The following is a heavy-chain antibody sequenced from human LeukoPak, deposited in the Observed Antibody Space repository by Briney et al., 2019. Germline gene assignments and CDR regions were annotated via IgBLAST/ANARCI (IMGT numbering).Heavy chain of an antibody. J-gene: IGHJ4*02. CDR1: GFTFGDHY. Sequence: GGSLRLSCAASGFTFGDHYMDCVRQAPGKGLEWIARTKNKPDNYVTQYAASVKGRFTSSRDDSKNSLSLQMNSLKIEDTAVYYCARDTAAALDYWGQGILVTVSS. D-gene: IGHD6-13*01. V-gene: IGHV3-72*01. CDR3: ARDTAAALDY. CDR2: TKNKPDNYVT.